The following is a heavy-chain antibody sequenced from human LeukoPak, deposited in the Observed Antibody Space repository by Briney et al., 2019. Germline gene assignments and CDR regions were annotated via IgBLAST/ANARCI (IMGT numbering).Heavy chain of an antibody. D-gene: IGHD2-2*01. CDR3: ASEIYCSSTSCYFAAA. CDR2: ISYDGSNK. Sequence: GRSLRLSCAASGFTFSSYAMHWVRQAPGKGLEWVAVISYDGSNKYYADSVKGRFTISRDNAKNSLYLQMNSLRAEDTAVYYCASEIYCSSTSCYFAAAWGQGTLVTVSS. J-gene: IGHJ5*02. V-gene: IGHV3-30-3*01. CDR1: GFTFSSYA.